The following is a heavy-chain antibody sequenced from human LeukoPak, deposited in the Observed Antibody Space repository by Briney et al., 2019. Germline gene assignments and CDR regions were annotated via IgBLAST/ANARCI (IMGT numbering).Heavy chain of an antibody. Sequence: PGGSLRLSCAASGFTFSIYSMSWVRQAPGKGLEWVAFIKEDASEIDYVDSLKGRVTISRDDAKNSLYLQMNSLRVDDTAVYYCARWRGGQSEFDSWGKGTTVTVSS. J-gene: IGHJ6*04. CDR3: ARWRGGQSEFDS. CDR1: GFTFSIYS. D-gene: IGHD3-9*01. CDR2: IKEDASEI. V-gene: IGHV3-7*01.